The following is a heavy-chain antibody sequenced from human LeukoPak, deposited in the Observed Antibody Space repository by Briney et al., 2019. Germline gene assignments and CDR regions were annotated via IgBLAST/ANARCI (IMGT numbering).Heavy chain of an antibody. Sequence: GGSLRLSCAASGFTFSNYWMSWVRQAPGKGLEWVANIKQDGSDIFYVDSVKGRFTISRDNAKNSLYQQMNSLRADDTAVYYCVRDKQVGATIFDYWGQGTLVTVSS. J-gene: IGHJ4*02. D-gene: IGHD1-26*01. CDR3: VRDKQVGATIFDY. CDR1: GFTFSNYW. CDR2: IKQDGSDI. V-gene: IGHV3-7*01.